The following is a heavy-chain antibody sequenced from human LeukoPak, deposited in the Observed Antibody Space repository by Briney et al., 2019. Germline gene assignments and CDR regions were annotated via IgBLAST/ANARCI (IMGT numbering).Heavy chain of an antibody. CDR1: GASVSTSH. D-gene: IGHD2/OR15-2a*01. Sequence: SETLSLTCVVSGASVSTSHWTWFRHLPGKGLEWIVCLSYTGKTDYNPSLTSRVTLSLGTSKNQVSLKLRSVTAADTAVYYCSEGYFEPFAHWGQGTLVTVSS. CDR3: SEGYFEPFAH. J-gene: IGHJ4*02. CDR2: LSYTGKT. V-gene: IGHV4-59*02.